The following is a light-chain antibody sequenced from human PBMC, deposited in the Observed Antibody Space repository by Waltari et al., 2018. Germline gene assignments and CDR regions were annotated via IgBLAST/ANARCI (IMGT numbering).Light chain of an antibody. CDR1: ASNIGNNL. CDR2: RSD. V-gene: IGLV1-44*01. Sequence: QSVLTQPPSVSGTPGQRVTISCSGSASNIGNNLVNWYQQFPGKAPNLLIYRSDQRPAGAPDRFSGSKSGPSASLAISGLQSEDEADYYCAAWDDSLNGRWVFGGGTKVTVL. J-gene: IGLJ3*02. CDR3: AAWDDSLNGRWV.